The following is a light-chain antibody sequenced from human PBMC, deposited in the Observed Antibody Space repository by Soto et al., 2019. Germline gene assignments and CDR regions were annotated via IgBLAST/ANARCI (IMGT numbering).Light chain of an antibody. CDR2: GAS. CDR1: QSVSHNY. V-gene: IGKV3-20*01. J-gene: IGKJ1*01. Sequence: EIVLTQSPGTLSLSPGERATLSCRASQSVSHNYLAWYQQKPGQSPTLLIYGASSRATGIPDRFSGSGSGTDFILTISILEPEDFAVYYCQQYDRSWTFGQGNKVEIK. CDR3: QQYDRSWT.